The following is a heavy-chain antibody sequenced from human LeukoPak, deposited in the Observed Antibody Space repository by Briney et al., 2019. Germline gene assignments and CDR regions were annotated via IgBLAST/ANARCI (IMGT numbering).Heavy chain of an antibody. CDR3: AKGYTYGYAHNWFDP. CDR1: GFTFSSYA. CDR2: ISGSSGST. Sequence: GGSLRLSRAASGFTFSSYAMSWVRQAPGKGLEWVSAISGSSGSTYYADSVKGRFTISRDNSKNTLYLQMNSLRADDTAVYYCAKGYTYGYAHNWFDPWGQGTLVTVSS. J-gene: IGHJ5*02. D-gene: IGHD5-18*01. V-gene: IGHV3-23*01.